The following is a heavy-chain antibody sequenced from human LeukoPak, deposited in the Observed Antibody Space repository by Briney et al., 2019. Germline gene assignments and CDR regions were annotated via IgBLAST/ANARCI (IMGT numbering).Heavy chain of an antibody. J-gene: IGHJ4*02. CDR2: IRYDGSNK. D-gene: IGHD3-22*01. Sequence: GGSLRLSCAASGFTFSSYGMHWVRQAPGKGLEWVAFIRYDGSNKCYADSVKGRFTISRDNSKNTLYLQMNSLRAEDTAVHYCAKCPGYYYDSSGYFGLDYWGQGTLVTVSS. V-gene: IGHV3-30*02. CDR3: AKCPGYYYDSSGYFGLDY. CDR1: GFTFSSYG.